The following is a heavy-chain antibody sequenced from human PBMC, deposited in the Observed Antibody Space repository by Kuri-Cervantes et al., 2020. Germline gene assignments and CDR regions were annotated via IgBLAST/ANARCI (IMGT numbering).Heavy chain of an antibody. CDR3: ARSTKPSNRDWPYFDD. CDR2: IYSSGST. J-gene: IGHJ4*02. CDR1: GFIVSGNF. V-gene: IGHV3-66*02. D-gene: IGHD3/OR15-3a*01. Sequence: GGSLRLSCAASGFIVSGNFMNWVRQAPGQGLEWVSIIYSSGSTQYADSVKGRFTISRDNSKNTLYLQMNSLRPEDTAVYYCARSTKPSNRDWPYFDDWGQGTRVTVSS.